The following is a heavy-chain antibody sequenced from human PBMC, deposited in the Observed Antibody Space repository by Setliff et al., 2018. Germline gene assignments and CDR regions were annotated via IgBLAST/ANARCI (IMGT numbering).Heavy chain of an antibody. D-gene: IGHD1-1*01. CDR2: IYYSGTT. CDR1: GGSISSSDFY. CDR3: ATTGTYRYFDY. V-gene: IGHV4-39*01. Sequence: SETLSLTCTVSGGSISSSDFYWGWIRQPPGKGLEWIGNIYYSGTTYSNPSLKSRVTMSVDTSKNQFSLRLNSVTASDTAVYYCATTGTYRYFDYWGQGTLVTVSS. J-gene: IGHJ4*02.